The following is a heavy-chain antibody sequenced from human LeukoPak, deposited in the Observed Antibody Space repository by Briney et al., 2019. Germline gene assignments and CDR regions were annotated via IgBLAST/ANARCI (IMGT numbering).Heavy chain of an antibody. CDR2: TRKKAKGYTT. V-gene: IGHV3-72*01. D-gene: IGHD3-22*01. Sequence: GGSLRLSCAASGFTLSDYYMDWVRQAPGQGLEWVARTRKKAKGYTTEYAASVKGRFTISRDDSKNSVDLQMNSLITEDTAVYYCARAQSDSSGYYYVGDYWGQGTLVTVSP. J-gene: IGHJ4*02. CDR1: GFTLSDYY. CDR3: ARAQSDSSGYYYVGDY.